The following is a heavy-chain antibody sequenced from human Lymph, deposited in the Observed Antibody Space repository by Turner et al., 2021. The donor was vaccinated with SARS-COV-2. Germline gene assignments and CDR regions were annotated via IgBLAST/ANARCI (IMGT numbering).Heavy chain of an antibody. J-gene: IGHJ4*02. CDR2: ISSSSSYI. CDR1: GFPFSRYS. Sequence: EVQLVESGGVLVKPGGSLRLSCAASGFPFSRYSMNWVRQAPGKGLEWVSSISSSSSYIYYADSVKGRFTISRDSAKNSLYLQMNSLRAEDTAVYYCARERYDSSGSESYYFDYWGQGTLVTVSS. D-gene: IGHD3-22*01. CDR3: ARERYDSSGSESYYFDY. V-gene: IGHV3-21*01.